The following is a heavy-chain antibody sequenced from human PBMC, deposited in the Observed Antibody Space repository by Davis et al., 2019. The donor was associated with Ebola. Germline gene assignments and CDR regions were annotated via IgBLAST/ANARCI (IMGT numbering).Heavy chain of an antibody. Sequence: PGGSLRLSCAASGFTFDDYAMHWVRQAPGKGLEWVSGISWNSGSIGYADSVKGRFTISRDNAKNSLYLQMNSLRAEDTALYYCAKDMGEGNLQYYYGMDVWGQGTTVTVSS. CDR2: ISWNSGSI. CDR1: GFTFDDYA. V-gene: IGHV3-9*01. CDR3: AKDMGEGNLQYYYGMDV. J-gene: IGHJ6*02. D-gene: IGHD1-14*01.